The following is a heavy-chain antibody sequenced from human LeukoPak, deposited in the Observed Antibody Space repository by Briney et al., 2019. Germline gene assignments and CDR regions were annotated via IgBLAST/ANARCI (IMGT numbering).Heavy chain of an antibody. D-gene: IGHD3-3*01. J-gene: IGHJ4*02. CDR3: ARDGDDFWSGYFIY. Sequence: GGSLRLSWAASGFTVSSNYMSWVRQAPGKGLEWVSVIYSGGSTYYADSVKGRFTISRDNSKNTLYLQMNSLRAEDTAVYYCARDGDDFWSGYFIYWGQGTLVTVSS. V-gene: IGHV3-53*01. CDR2: IYSGGST. CDR1: GFTVSSNY.